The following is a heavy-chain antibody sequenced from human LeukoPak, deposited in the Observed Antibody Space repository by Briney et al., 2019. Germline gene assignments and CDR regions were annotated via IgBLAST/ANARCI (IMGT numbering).Heavy chain of an antibody. D-gene: IGHD1-26*01. CDR2: INPDGSRI. J-gene: IGHJ4*02. CDR1: VFTLSKYW. CDR3: SRDFVGADDY. Sequence: GGSLRLSCAASVFTLSKYWMHWVRQAPGKGPVWVSRINPDGSRIDYADSVRGRFTISRDSAKNTLYLQMNSLRAEDTAVYYCSRDFVGADDYWGQGTLVTVSS. V-gene: IGHV3-74*01.